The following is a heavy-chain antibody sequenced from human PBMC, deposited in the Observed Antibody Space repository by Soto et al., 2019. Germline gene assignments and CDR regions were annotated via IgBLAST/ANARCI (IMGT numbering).Heavy chain of an antibody. CDR2: ISHTGST. V-gene: IGHV4-30-2*01. J-gene: IGHJ5*02. CDR3: ARAVAPYFGTWFDP. D-gene: IGHD3-10*01. CDR1: GGSISSGGYS. Sequence: PSETLSLTCAVSGGSISSGGYSWSWIRQPPGKGLEWIGYISHTGSTSYNPSLKSRLTMSVDKSKNQFSLRLSSVTAADMAVYYCARAVAPYFGTWFDPWGQGILVTVSS.